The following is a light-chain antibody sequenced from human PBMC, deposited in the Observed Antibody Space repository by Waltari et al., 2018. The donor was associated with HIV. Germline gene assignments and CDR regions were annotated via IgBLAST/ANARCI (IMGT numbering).Light chain of an antibody. V-gene: IGKV1-39*01. CDR2: AAS. CDR1: QSISSY. CDR3: QQSYSTPHT. Sequence: DLPLTQSPSSLSASVGDRVTITCRASQSISSYLNWHQQKAEKAPKLLIYAASSLQSGVPSRFSCSGSETNFTLTISSLQPEEFATYYCQQSYSTPHTFGQGTKRESK. J-gene: IGKJ2*01.